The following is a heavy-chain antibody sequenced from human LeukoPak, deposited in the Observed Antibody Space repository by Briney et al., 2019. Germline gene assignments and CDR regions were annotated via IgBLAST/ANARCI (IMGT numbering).Heavy chain of an antibody. CDR3: ARLYSSSFPLY. Sequence: SETLSLTSTVSGGSISSYYWSWLRQPPGKGLEWIGYIYYSGSTNYNPSLKSRVTISVDTSKNQFSLKLSSVTAADTAVYYCARLYSSSFPLYWGQGTLVTVSS. J-gene: IGHJ4*02. CDR2: IYYSGST. D-gene: IGHD6-6*01. V-gene: IGHV4-59*08. CDR1: GGSISSYY.